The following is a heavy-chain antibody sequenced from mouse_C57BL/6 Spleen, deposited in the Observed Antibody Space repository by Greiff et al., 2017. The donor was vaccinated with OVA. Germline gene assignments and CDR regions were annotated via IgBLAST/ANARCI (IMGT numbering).Heavy chain of an antibody. CDR3: AAVVEDGFAY. V-gene: IGHV5-9*01. CDR1: GFTFSSYT. CDR2: ISGGGGNT. D-gene: IGHD1-1*01. J-gene: IGHJ3*01. Sequence: EVHLVESGGGLVKPGGSLKLSCAASGFTFSSYTMSWVRQTPEKRLEWVATISGGGGNTYYPDSVKGRFTISRDNAKNTLYLQMSSLRSEDTALYYCAAVVEDGFAYWGQGTLVTVSA.